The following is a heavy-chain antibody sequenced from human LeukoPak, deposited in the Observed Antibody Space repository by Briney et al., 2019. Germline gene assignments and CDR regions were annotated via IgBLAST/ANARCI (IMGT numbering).Heavy chain of an antibody. Sequence: SETLSLTCTVSGGSISSYYWSWIRQPPGKGLEWIGYIYYSGSTNYNPSLKSRVTISVDTSKNQFSLKLSSVTAADTAVYYCARDPGSYCYYYGMDVWGQGTTVTVSS. CDR1: GGSISSYY. J-gene: IGHJ6*02. CDR3: ARDPGSYCYYYGMDV. D-gene: IGHD1-26*01. V-gene: IGHV4-59*01. CDR2: IYYSGST.